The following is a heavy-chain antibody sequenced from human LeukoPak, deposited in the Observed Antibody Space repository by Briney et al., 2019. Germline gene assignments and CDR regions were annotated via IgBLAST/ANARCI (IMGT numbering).Heavy chain of an antibody. J-gene: IGHJ5*02. CDR3: ARTRRKYCSSTSCEIDP. V-gene: IGHV3-30-3*01. CDR2: ISYDGSNK. D-gene: IGHD2-2*01. Sequence: GRSLRLSCAASGFTLSSYAMHWVRQAPGKGLEWVAVISYDGSNKYYADSVKGRFTISRDNSKNTLYLQMNSLRAEDTAVYYCARTRRKYCSSTSCEIDPWGQGTLVTVSS. CDR1: GFTLSSYA.